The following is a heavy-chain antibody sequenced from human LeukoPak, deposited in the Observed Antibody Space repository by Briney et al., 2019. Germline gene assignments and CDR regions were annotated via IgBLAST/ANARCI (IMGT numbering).Heavy chain of an antibody. Sequence: GGSLRLSCAASGFTFNSYWMNWVRQAPGKGLEWVANIKQDGSEKYYADSVKGRFTISRDNSKNTLYLQMNSLRAEDTAVYYCASFYGGYWGQGTLVTVSS. CDR3: ASFYGGY. D-gene: IGHD4-23*01. CDR1: GFTFNSYW. CDR2: IKQDGSEK. J-gene: IGHJ4*02. V-gene: IGHV3-7*01.